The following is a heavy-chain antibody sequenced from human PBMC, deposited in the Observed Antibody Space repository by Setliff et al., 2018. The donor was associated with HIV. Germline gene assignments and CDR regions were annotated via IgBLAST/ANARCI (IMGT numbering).Heavy chain of an antibody. D-gene: IGHD1-1*01. J-gene: IGHJ2*01. CDR3: ARETNWNGSDL. Sequence: PSETLSLTCAVYGGSFSGYYWSWIRQPPGKGLEWIGEINHGGTTNYNPSLKSRVTMSVDTSKKHLSLKVTSTTAADTAVYYCARETNWNGSDLWGRGTLVTVSS. CDR2: INHGGTT. CDR1: GGSFSGYY. V-gene: IGHV4-34*01.